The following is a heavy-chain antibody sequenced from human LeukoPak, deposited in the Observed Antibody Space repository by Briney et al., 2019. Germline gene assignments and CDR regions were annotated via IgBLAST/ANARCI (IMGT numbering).Heavy chain of an antibody. D-gene: IGHD2-2*01. J-gene: IGHJ5*02. CDR3: ARTSRNCSSTSCYHWFDP. CDR2: ISAYNGNT. Sequence: ASVKVSCKASGYTFTSYGISWVRQAPGQGLEWMGWISAYNGNTNYAQELQGRVTMTTDTSTSTAYMELRSLRSDDTAVYYCARTSRNCSSTSCYHWFDPWGQGTLVTVSS. V-gene: IGHV1-18*01. CDR1: GYTFTSYG.